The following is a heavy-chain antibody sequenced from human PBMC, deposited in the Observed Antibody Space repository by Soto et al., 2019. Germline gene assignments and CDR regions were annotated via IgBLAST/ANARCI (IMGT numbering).Heavy chain of an antibody. V-gene: IGHV1-2*02. CDR3: ARSLKSGGGY. CDR2: INPNSGDT. Sequence: QVQLVQSGAEVKKPGASVKVSCKTSGYTFTAYYIHWVRQAPGQGLEWMGWINPNSGDTKYAQNFQGRVTMTRDTSISTAYMELSSLISDDTAVYYCARSLKSGGGYWGQEILVTVSS. CDR1: GYTFTAYY. J-gene: IGHJ4*02. D-gene: IGHD3-10*01.